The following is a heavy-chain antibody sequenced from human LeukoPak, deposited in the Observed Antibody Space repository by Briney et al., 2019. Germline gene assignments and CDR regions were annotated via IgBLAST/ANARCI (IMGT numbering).Heavy chain of an antibody. CDR2: ISSSSSYI. Sequence: GGSLRLSCAASGFTFSSYSMNWVRQAPGKGLEWVSSISSSSSYIYYADSVKGRFTISRDNAKNSLYLQMNSLRAEDTAVYYCARGVTGHDYGMDVWGQGTTVTVSS. CDR3: ARGVTGHDYGMDV. J-gene: IGHJ6*02. V-gene: IGHV3-21*01. D-gene: IGHD2-8*02. CDR1: GFTFSSYS.